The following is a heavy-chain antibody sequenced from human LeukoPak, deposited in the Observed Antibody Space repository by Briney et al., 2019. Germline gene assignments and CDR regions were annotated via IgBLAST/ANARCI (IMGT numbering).Heavy chain of an antibody. J-gene: IGHJ6*02. V-gene: IGHV3-23*01. CDR1: GLTFNSHS. D-gene: IGHD6-19*01. Sequence: GGSLRLSCVASGLTFNSHSMSWVRQAPGMGLEWVSVVSTNGDVTFYADSVKGRFTISRDNSKNTLYLQMNSLRAEDTAVYYCARVPAGPGYYYGMDVWGQGTTVTVSS. CDR3: ARVPAGPGYYYGMDV. CDR2: VSTNGDVT.